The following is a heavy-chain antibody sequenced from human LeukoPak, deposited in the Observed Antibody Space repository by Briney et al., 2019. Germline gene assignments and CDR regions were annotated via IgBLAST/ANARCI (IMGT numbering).Heavy chain of an antibody. CDR2: INAGNGNT. J-gene: IGHJ4*02. Sequence: ASVKVSCKASGYTFTSYAMHWVRQAPGQRLEWMGWINAGNGNTKYSQEFQGRVTITRDTSASTAYMELSSLRSEDMAVYYCARGIAAAGTIHELDYWGQGTLVTVSS. CDR3: ARGIAAAGTIHELDY. D-gene: IGHD6-13*01. V-gene: IGHV1-3*03. CDR1: GYTFTSYA.